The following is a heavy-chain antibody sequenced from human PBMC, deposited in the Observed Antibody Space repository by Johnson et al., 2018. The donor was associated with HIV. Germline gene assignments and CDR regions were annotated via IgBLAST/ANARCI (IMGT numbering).Heavy chain of an antibody. CDR3: AKDLGESEWEEWASDYYDFGRDYPCLAPRGVPGTVDI. CDR2: ISNDGSDK. J-gene: IGHJ3*02. V-gene: IGHV3-30*18. D-gene: IGHD3-3*01. CDR1: GFTFSSYG. Sequence: QVQLVESGGGVVQPGRSLRLSCVVSGFTFSSYGMHWVRQAPGKGLEWVAFISNDGSDKYYPDSVKGRFTISRDNSKNTLFLQMNSLRAEDTALYYCAKDLGESEWEEWASDYYDFGRDYPCLAPRGVPGTVDIWGLGTMVTVSS.